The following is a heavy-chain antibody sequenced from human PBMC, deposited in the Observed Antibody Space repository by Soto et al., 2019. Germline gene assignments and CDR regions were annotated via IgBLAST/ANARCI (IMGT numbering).Heavy chain of an antibody. CDR3: ASNYGDYEIGWFDP. J-gene: IGHJ5*02. CDR2: IYYSGST. Sequence: SETLSLTCTVSGGSISSGDYYWSWIRQPPGKGLEWIGYIYYSGSTYYNPSLKSRVTISVDTSKNQFSLKLSSVTAADTAVYYCASNYGDYEIGWFDPWGQGTLVTVSS. V-gene: IGHV4-30-4*01. D-gene: IGHD4-17*01. CDR1: GGSISSGDYY.